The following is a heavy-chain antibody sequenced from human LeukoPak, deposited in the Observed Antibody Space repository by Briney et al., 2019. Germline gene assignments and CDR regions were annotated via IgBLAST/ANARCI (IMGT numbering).Heavy chain of an antibody. D-gene: IGHD3-22*01. Sequence: ASVKVSCKASGYTFTSYGISWVRQAPGQGLEWMGWISAYNGNTNYAQKLQGRVTMTTDTSTSTAYMELRSLRSDDTAVYYCARDHPSPYDSSGYYWFDYWGQGTLVTVSS. CDR3: ARDHPSPYDSSGYYWFDY. J-gene: IGHJ4*02. V-gene: IGHV1-18*01. CDR1: GYTFTSYG. CDR2: ISAYNGNT.